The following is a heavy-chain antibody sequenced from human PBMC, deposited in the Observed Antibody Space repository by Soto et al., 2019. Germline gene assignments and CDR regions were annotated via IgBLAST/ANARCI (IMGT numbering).Heavy chain of an antibody. J-gene: IGHJ4*02. CDR3: ARVGRKRVRGPFDY. CDR2: INHSGST. V-gene: IGHV4-34*01. CDR1: GGSFSGYY. D-gene: IGHD3-10*01. Sequence: SETLSLTCAVYGGSFSGYYWSWIRQPPGKGLEWIGEINHSGSTNYNPSLKSRVNISVETSKNKFSLKLSSVTAADTAVYYCARVGRKRVRGPFDYWGQGTLVTVSS.